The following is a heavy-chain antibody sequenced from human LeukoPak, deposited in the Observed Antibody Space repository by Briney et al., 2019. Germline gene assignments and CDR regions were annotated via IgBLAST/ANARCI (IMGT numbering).Heavy chain of an antibody. CDR2: IYPGDSNS. V-gene: IGHV5-51*01. D-gene: IGHD6-19*01. CDR1: GYSFTSYW. CDR3: ARRRAVAGVYYFDY. Sequence: GESLKISCRGSGYSFTSYWIAWVRQMPGKGLEWMGIIYPGDSNSRSSPSFQGQVTLSVDKSISTAYLQWSSLKASDTAVYYCARRRAVAGVYYFDYWGQGTLVTVSS. J-gene: IGHJ4*02.